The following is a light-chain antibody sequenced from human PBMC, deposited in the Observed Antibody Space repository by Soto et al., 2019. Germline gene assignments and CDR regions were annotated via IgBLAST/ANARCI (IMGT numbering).Light chain of an antibody. CDR1: MRDVGAYNL. CDR3: AGWDGSLKGFV. V-gene: IGLV2-14*01. CDR2: EVR. J-gene: IGLJ1*01. Sequence: QSALTQPASVSGSAGQSITISCSGTMRDVGAYNLVSWYQQHPGTAPKLIIYEVRNRPSGISSRFSGSKSGTSASLVISGLQSEDEAEYFCAGWDGSLKGFVFGTGTKLTVL.